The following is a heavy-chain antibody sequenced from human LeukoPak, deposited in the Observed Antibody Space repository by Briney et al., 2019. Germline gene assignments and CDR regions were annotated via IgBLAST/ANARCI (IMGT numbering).Heavy chain of an antibody. D-gene: IGHD4-17*01. V-gene: IGHV4-31*03. CDR1: GGSISSCAYY. Sequence: PSETLSLTCSVSGGSISSCAYYWSWIPQHPGKGLEWIGYIYYSGTTYYNPSLKSRVTISADTSKNHFSLKLNSVTAADTAVYYCARDYGDYGIDYWGQGTLVTVSS. CDR3: ARDYGDYGIDY. CDR2: IYYSGTT. J-gene: IGHJ4*02.